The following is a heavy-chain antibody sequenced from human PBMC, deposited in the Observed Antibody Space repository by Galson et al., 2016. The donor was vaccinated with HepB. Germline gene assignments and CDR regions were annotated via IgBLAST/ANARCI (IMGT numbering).Heavy chain of an antibody. CDR3: ARFPFYDSRGYYEIDY. CDR2: ITSSSSTI. Sequence: SLRLSCAVSGFTFSSYSMNWVRQAPGKGLEWVSYITSSSSTIYYADSVKGRFTISRDNAENSLYLQMNSLRDEDTAVYYCARFPFYDSRGYYEIDYWGQGTLVTVSS. J-gene: IGHJ4*02. D-gene: IGHD3-22*01. V-gene: IGHV3-48*02. CDR1: GFTFSSYS.